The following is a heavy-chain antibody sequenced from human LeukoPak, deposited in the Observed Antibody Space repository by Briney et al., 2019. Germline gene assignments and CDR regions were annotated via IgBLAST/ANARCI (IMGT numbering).Heavy chain of an antibody. CDR3: AREGSAAAGYYQR. V-gene: IGHV4-61*02. D-gene: IGHD6-25*01. CDR2: IFTTGTT. J-gene: IGHJ1*01. CDR1: GGPINSGSYY. Sequence: SETLSLTCTVSGGPINSGSYYWTWIRQSAGKGVEWIGRIFTTGTTNYNPSLRGRVIISRDTSTNQFSLRLSSVTAADTAVYYCAREGSAAAGYYQRWGQGTLVTVSS.